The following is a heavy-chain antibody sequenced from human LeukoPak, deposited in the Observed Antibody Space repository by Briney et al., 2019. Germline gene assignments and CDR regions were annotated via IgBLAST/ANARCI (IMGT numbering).Heavy chain of an antibody. CDR3: ARAQGGIAASDAFDI. J-gene: IGHJ3*02. CDR1: GGTFSSYA. V-gene: IGHV1-69*01. CDR2: IIPIFGTA. Sequence: SVKVSCKASGGTFSSYAIRWVRQAPGQGLEWMGGIIPIFGTANYAQKFQGRVTITADESTSTAYMELSSLRSEDTAVYYCARAQGGIAASDAFDIWGQGTMVTVSS. D-gene: IGHD6-25*01.